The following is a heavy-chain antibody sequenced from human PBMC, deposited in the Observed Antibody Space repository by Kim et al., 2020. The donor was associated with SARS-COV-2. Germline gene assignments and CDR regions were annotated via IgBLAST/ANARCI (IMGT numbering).Heavy chain of an antibody. Sequence: GGSLRLSCSASGFTFSNYDMHWVRQAPGKGLEFVSSVSFNGGSTFHSDSVKGRFTISRDNSKNTVYLQMSGLRAEDTAVYYCVKGTGTTGFDYWGQGTLV. CDR1: GFTFSNYD. CDR3: VKGTGTTGFDY. CDR2: VSFNGGST. V-gene: IGHV3-64D*06. D-gene: IGHD1-1*01. J-gene: IGHJ4*02.